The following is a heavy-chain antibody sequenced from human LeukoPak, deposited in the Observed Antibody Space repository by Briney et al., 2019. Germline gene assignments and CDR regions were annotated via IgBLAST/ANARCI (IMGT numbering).Heavy chain of an antibody. CDR2: IYDSGSA. CDR1: GSSISGYQ. V-gene: IGHV4-59*01. D-gene: IGHD4-23*01. J-gene: IGHJ4*02. CDR3: ARVGVDYSGNVLKYFFDY. Sequence: NASETLSLTCTVSGSSISGYQWSWIRQPPGKGLVWIGNIYDSGSANYNPSLKSRVVISVDTSKNQFSLNLTPVTAADTAVYYCARVGVDYSGNVLKYFFDYWGQGTLVTVSS.